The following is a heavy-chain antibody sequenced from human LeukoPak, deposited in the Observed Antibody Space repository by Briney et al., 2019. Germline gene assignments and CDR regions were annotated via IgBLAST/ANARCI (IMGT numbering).Heavy chain of an antibody. D-gene: IGHD6-13*01. CDR1: GGTFSSYA. CDR2: IIPIFGTA. V-gene: IGHV1-69*05. CDR3: ARNAGSSWYVY. J-gene: IGHJ4*02. Sequence: ASVKVSCKASGGTFSSYAISWVRQAPGQGLEWMGGIIPIFGTANYAQKFQGRVTMTRDTSTSTVYMELSSLRSEDTAVYYCARNAGSSWYVYWGQGTLVTVSS.